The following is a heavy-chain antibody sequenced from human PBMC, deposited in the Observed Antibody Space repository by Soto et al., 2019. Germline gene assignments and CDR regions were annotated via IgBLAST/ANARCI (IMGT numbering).Heavy chain of an antibody. CDR3: AKKSGVGATWYFDY. J-gene: IGHJ4*02. CDR2: LPEIGTNT. V-gene: IGHV3-23*01. D-gene: IGHD1-26*01. Sequence: VQLLESGGGLVQPGGSLRLSCAASGFTFSNDGMSWVRQAPGKGLEWVSALPEIGTNTYYADSVKGRFTISRDNSKNTLFLQINNLRAGDTAVYYCAKKSGVGATWYFDYWGQGTLVTVSS. CDR1: GFTFSNDG.